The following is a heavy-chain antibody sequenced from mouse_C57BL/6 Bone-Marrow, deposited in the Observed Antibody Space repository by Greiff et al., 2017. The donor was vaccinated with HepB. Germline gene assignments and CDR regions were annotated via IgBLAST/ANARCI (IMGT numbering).Heavy chain of an antibody. CDR3: TDYDYEGVWFAY. D-gene: IGHD2-4*01. V-gene: IGHV6-3*01. CDR1: GFTFSNYW. CDR2: IRLKSDNYAT. J-gene: IGHJ3*01. Sequence: EVKLLESGGGLVQPGGSMKLSCVASGFTFSNYWMNWVRQSPEKGLEWVAQIRLKSDNYATHYAESVKGRFTISRDDSKSSVYLQMNNLRAEDTGIYYCTDYDYEGVWFAYWGQGTLVTVSA.